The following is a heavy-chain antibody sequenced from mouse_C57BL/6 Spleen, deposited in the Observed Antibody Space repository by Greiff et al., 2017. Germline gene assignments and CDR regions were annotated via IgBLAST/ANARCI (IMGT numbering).Heavy chain of an antibody. J-gene: IGHJ4*01. V-gene: IGHV1-7*01. CDR1: GYTFTSYW. D-gene: IGHD2-2*01. CDR3: AMRGYGYDDAMDY. CDR2: INPSSGYT. Sequence: QVQLQQSGAELAKPGASVKLSCKASGYTFTSYWMHWVKQRPGQGLEWIGYINPSSGYTKYNQKFKDKATLTADKSSSTAYMQLSSLTYEDSAVYYCAMRGYGYDDAMDYWGQGTSVTVSS.